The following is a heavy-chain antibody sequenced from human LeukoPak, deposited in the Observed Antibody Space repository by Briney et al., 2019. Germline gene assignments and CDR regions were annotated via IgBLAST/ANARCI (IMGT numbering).Heavy chain of an antibody. CDR2: INTDGSST. CDR3: ARGTAATAGIDY. CDR1: GFTFSSNW. Sequence: GGSLRLSGAAAGFTFSSNWMHWGRQAPGKGLVWVSHINTDGSSTTYGDPAKGRFTVSRDNAKNTLFLQMNSLRVEDTAVYYCARGTAATAGIDYWGQGTLVTVSS. D-gene: IGHD6-13*01. V-gene: IGHV3-74*01. J-gene: IGHJ4*02.